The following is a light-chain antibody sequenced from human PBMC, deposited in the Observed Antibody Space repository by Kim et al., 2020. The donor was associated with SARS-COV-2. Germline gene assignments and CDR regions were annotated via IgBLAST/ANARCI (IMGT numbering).Light chain of an antibody. V-gene: IGLV2-14*03. CDR3: SSYTSSSSYG. CDR1: SSDVGGYNY. CDR2: DVS. Sequence: QSALTQPASVSGSPGQSITISCTGTSSDVGGYNYVSWYQQHPGKAPKLMIYDVSNRPSGVSNRFSASKSGNTASLTISGLQAEDEADYYCSSYTSSSSYGFGTGTKVTVL. J-gene: IGLJ1*01.